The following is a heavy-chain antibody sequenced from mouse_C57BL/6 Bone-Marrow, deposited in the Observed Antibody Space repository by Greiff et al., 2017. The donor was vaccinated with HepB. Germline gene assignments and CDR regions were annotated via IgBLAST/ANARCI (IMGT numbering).Heavy chain of an antibody. CDR3: ARYYGSSWFAY. V-gene: IGHV7-3*01. Sequence: EVQLVESGGGLVQPGGSLSLSCAASGFTFTDYYMSWVRQPPGKALEWLGFIRNKANGYTTEYSASVKGRFTISRDNSQSILYLQMNALRAEDSATYYCARYYGSSWFAYWGQGTLVTVSA. J-gene: IGHJ3*01. CDR2: IRNKANGYTT. CDR1: GFTFTDYY. D-gene: IGHD1-1*01.